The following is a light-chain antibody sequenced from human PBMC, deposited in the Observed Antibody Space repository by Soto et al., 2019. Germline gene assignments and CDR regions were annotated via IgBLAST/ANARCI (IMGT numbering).Light chain of an antibody. CDR3: QQRSSWPLT. CDR1: QSVGSY. CDR2: DAF. V-gene: IGKV3-11*01. Sequence: ESVLTQSPATLSLSPGERATLSCRASQSVGSYFAWYQQKPGQAPRLLIYDAFSRATGIPARFSGSGSGTDFTLTISSLEPEDFAVYFCQQRSSWPLTFGGGTMVEIK. J-gene: IGKJ4*01.